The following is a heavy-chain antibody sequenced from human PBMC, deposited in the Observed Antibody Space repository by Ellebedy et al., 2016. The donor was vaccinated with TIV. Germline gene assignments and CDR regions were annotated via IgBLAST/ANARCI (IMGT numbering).Heavy chain of an antibody. D-gene: IGHD2-2*02. Sequence: MPSETLSLTCTVSGGSISYHYWSWIRQPAGKGLEWIGGVYISGSTDYNPSLRSRVTISVDTSRNQFSLKLRSVTAADTAVYYCANAPRIYTPEFDFWGQGTLVTVSS. V-gene: IGHV4-4*07. CDR2: VYISGST. J-gene: IGHJ4*02. CDR3: ANAPRIYTPEFDF. CDR1: GGSISYHY.